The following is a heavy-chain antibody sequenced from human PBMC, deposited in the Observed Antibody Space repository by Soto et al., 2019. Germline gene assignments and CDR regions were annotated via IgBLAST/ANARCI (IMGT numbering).Heavy chain of an antibody. CDR1: GFTFRSYS. CDR2: ISGSGCST. Sequence: GGSLRLSFAAFGFTFRSYSMSWVRQAPGKGPEWVSAISGSGCSTYYADSVKGRFTNSRDNSKNTLYLQMNSLRAEDTAVYYCAKVYLVVTTGYDAFDIWGQGTMVTVSS. D-gene: IGHD2-21*02. J-gene: IGHJ3*02. V-gene: IGHV3-23*01. CDR3: AKVYLVVTTGYDAFDI.